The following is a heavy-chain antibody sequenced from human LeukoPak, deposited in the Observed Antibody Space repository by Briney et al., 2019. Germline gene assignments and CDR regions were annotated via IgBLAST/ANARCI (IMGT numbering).Heavy chain of an antibody. V-gene: IGHV3-23*01. Sequence: GGSLRLSCAASGFTFSSYAMSWVRQAPGKGLEWVSAISGSGGSTYYADSVKGRFTISRDNSKNTLYLQMNSLRAEDTALYYCARGHSSGWLYYWGQGTLVTVSS. CDR3: ARGHSSGWLYY. CDR1: GFTFSSYA. D-gene: IGHD6-19*01. J-gene: IGHJ4*02. CDR2: ISGSGGST.